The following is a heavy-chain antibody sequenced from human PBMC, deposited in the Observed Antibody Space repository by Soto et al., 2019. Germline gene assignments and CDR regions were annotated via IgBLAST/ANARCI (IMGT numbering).Heavy chain of an antibody. CDR3: ARTYSSSWSPFDY. CDR1: GGSFSGYY. J-gene: IGHJ4*02. Sequence: SETLSLTCAVSGGSFSGYYWIWIRQPPGKGLEWIGEINQSGSTNYNPSLKSRVTISVDTSKNQFSLKLSSVTAADTAVYYCARTYSSSWSPFDYWGQGTLVTVSS. D-gene: IGHD6-13*01. V-gene: IGHV4-34*01. CDR2: INQSGST.